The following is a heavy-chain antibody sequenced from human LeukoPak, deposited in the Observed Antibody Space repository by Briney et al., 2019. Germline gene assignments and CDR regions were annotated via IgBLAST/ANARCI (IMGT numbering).Heavy chain of an antibody. CDR1: GGSISSYY. Sequence: SETLSLTCTVSGGSISSYYWSWIRQSAGKGLEWIGRMYTRGSTTYNPSLESRVTMSVDTSKNQFSLKLSSVTAADTAVYYCARDSPSYYYESSGYYFDYWGQGTLVTVSS. CDR2: MYTRGST. CDR3: ARDSPSYYYESSGYYFDY. J-gene: IGHJ4*02. D-gene: IGHD3-22*01. V-gene: IGHV4-4*07.